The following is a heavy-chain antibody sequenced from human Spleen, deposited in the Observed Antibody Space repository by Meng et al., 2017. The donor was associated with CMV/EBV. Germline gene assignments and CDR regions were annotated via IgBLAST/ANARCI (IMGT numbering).Heavy chain of an antibody. V-gene: IGHV6-1*01. CDR3: ARGGMDV. Sequence: SETLSLTCAISGDSVSSNTAAWNWIRQSPSRGLEWLGRTFYRPMRYNAYAVSVKSQLTINPDTSKNHFSLQLHSVTPEDTAVYFCARGGMDVWGQGTLVTVSS. CDR1: GDSVSSNTAA. CDR2: TFYRPMRYN. J-gene: IGHJ6*02.